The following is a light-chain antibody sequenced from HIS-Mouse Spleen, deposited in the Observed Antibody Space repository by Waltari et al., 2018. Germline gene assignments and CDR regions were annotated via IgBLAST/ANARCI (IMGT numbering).Light chain of an antibody. V-gene: IGKV1-5*03. CDR1: QSISSW. CDR2: KAS. CDR3: QQYNSYSTWT. J-gene: IGKJ1*01. Sequence: DIQMTQSPSTLSASVGDRVTNPCRASQSISSWLAWYQQKPGKAPKLLIYKASSLESGVPSRFSGSGSGTEFTLTISSLQPDDFATYYCQQYNSYSTWTFGQGTKVEIK.